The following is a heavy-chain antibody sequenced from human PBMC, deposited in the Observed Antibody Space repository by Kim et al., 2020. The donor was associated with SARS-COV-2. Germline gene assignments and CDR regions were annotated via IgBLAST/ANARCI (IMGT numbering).Heavy chain of an antibody. J-gene: IGHJ3*02. CDR1: GGSISSGGYY. V-gene: IGHV4-31*03. CDR3: ARVPYYYDSSGYQEAAFDI. CDR2: IYYSGST. D-gene: IGHD3-22*01. Sequence: SETLSLTCTVSGGSISSGGYYWSWIRQHPGKGLEWIGYIYYSGSTYYNPSLKSRVTISVDTSKNQFSLKLSSVTAADTAVYYCARVPYYYDSSGYQEAAFDIWGQGTKVTVSS.